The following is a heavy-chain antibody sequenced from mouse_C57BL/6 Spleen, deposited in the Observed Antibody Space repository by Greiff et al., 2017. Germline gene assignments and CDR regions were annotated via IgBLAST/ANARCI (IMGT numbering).Heavy chain of an antibody. CDR2: ISYDGSN. CDR3: ALRDGYYVQFAY. CDR1: GYPITSGYY. J-gene: IGHJ3*01. D-gene: IGHD2-3*01. V-gene: IGHV3-6*01. Sequence: EVKLQESGPGLVKPSQSLSLTCSVTGYPITSGYYWNWIRQFPGNKLEWMGYISYDGSNNYNPSLKNRISVTRATSEDQFFLKLNSVTTEDTATYSYALRDGYYVQFAYWGQGTLVTVSA.